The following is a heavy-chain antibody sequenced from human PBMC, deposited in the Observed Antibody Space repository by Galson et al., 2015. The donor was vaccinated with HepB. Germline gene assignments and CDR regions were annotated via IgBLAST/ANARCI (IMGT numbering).Heavy chain of an antibody. CDR2: IYGGGST. D-gene: IGHD3-22*01. CDR1: GFTVSSNY. Sequence: SLRLSCAASGFTVSSNYMSWVRQAPGKGLEWVSVIYGGGSTYYADSVKGRFSISRDNSKNTLSLQMSGLRAEDTAVYYCARGTPYNSDTSGYFPLYYLDYWGQGTLVTVSS. CDR3: ARGTPYNSDTSGYFPLYYLDY. J-gene: IGHJ4*02. V-gene: IGHV3-66*02.